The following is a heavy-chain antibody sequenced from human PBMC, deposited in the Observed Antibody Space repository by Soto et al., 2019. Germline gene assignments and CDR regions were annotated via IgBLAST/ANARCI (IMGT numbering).Heavy chain of an antibody. V-gene: IGHV3-30*18. Sequence: GGSLRLSCAASGFTFSSYGMHWVRQAPGKGLEWVAVISYDGSNKYYADSVKGRFTISRDNSKNTLYLQMNSLRAEDTAVYYCAKGPYTSSTSPRDFDYWGQGTLVTVSS. CDR3: AKGPYTSSTSPRDFDY. CDR1: GFTFSSYG. J-gene: IGHJ4*02. D-gene: IGHD2-2*01. CDR2: ISYDGSNK.